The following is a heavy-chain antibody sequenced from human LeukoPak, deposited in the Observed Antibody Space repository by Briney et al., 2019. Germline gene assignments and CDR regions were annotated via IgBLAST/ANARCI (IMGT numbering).Heavy chain of an antibody. CDR3: ARRYQWLTRYYFDY. V-gene: IGHV4-59*08. D-gene: IGHD6-19*01. Sequence: SETLSLTCTVSGGSISSYYWSWIRQPPGRGLEWIGYIYYSGSTNYNPSLKSRVTISVDTSKNQFSLKLSSVTAADTAVYYCARRYQWLTRYYFDYWGQGTLVTVSS. CDR2: IYYSGST. J-gene: IGHJ4*02. CDR1: GGSISSYY.